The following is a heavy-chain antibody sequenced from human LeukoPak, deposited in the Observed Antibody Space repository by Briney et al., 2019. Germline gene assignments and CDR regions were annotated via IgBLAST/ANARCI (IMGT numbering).Heavy chain of an antibody. J-gene: IGHJ4*02. Sequence: GGSLRLSCAASGFTFSSYAMHWVRQAPGKGLEWVALISYDGSNKYYVDSVKGRFTISRDNSKNTLYLQMNSLRAEDTAVYYCARGPGDYVWGSYRLYYFDYWGQGALVTVSS. D-gene: IGHD3-16*02. CDR1: GFTFSSYA. V-gene: IGHV3-30-3*01. CDR3: ARGPGDYVWGSYRLYYFDY. CDR2: ISYDGSNK.